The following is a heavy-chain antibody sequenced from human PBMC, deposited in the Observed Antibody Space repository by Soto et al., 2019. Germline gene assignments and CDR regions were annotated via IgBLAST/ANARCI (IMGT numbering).Heavy chain of an antibody. V-gene: IGHV1-46*01. CDR2: INPSGGST. CDR1: GYTFTSYY. J-gene: IGHJ5*02. D-gene: IGHD2-2*01. Sequence: ASVKVSCKASGYTFTSYYMHWVRQAPGQGLEWMGIINPSGGSTSYAQKLQGRVSMTTDTSTTTAYMELRSLRSDDTAVYYCARVVPGAEAWFGPWGQGTLVTVSS. CDR3: ARVVPGAEAWFGP.